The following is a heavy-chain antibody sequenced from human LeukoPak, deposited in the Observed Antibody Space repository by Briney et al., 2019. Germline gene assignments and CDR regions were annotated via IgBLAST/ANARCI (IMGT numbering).Heavy chain of an antibody. CDR3: SRDAGNSSGWNDFDY. Sequence: PRGSLRLSCVVSGFTFRTYSMNWVRQAPGKGLEWVSSISTSSFIYYADSVKGRFTISRDNAKNSLFLQVNSLRAEDTAVYYCSRDAGNSSGWNDFDYWGQGTLVTVSS. J-gene: IGHJ4*02. CDR2: ISTSSFI. V-gene: IGHV3-21*01. D-gene: IGHD6-19*01. CDR1: GFTFRTYS.